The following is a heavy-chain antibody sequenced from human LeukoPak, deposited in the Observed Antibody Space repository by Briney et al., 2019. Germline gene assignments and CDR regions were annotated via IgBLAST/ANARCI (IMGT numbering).Heavy chain of an antibody. J-gene: IGHJ4*02. CDR2: ISSSGSTI. Sequence: GGSLRLSCAASGFTFSDYYMSWIRQAPGKGLEWVSYISSSGSTIYYADSVKGRFTISRDNAKNSLYLQMNNLRAEDTAVYYCARAYCGGDCYSISPFDYWGQGTLVTVSS. V-gene: IGHV3-11*01. CDR1: GFTFSDYY. D-gene: IGHD2-21*02. CDR3: ARAYCGGDCYSISPFDY.